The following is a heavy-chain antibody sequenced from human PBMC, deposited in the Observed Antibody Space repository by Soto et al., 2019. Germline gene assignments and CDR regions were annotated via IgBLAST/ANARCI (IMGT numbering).Heavy chain of an antibody. V-gene: IGHV3-23*01. D-gene: IGHD6-19*01. CDR3: AKVGVSGWSKYFEY. CDR1: GFTFSTND. CDR2: SNRSGGNT. Sequence: EVQLLESGGGLVQPGGSLRLSCAASGFTFSTNDMNWVRQAPGKGPEWVSASNRSGGNTYYADSVKGRFTISRDNSRNTLYLQMNSLRAEDTAVYYCAKVGVSGWSKYFEYWGQGTLVTVSS. J-gene: IGHJ4*02.